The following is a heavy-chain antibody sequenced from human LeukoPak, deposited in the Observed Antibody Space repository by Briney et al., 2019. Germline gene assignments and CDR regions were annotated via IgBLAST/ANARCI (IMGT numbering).Heavy chain of an antibody. CDR1: GGSISSSSYY. Sequence: SETLSLTCTVSGGSISSSSYYWGWIRQPPGKGLEWIESIYYTGSTYYNPSLKSRVTISVDTSKNQFSLKLSSVTAADTAVYYCARVSCSGGRCYSNAFDIWGQGTMVTVSS. D-gene: IGHD2-15*01. CDR3: ARVSCSGGRCYSNAFDI. V-gene: IGHV4-39*07. J-gene: IGHJ3*02. CDR2: IYYTGST.